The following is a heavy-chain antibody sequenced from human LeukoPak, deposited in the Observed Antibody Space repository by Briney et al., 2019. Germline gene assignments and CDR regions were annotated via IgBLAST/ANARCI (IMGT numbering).Heavy chain of an antibody. V-gene: IGHV4-61*01. CDR3: ARDNYGDYPDY. CDR2: IYYSGST. Sequence: SETLSLTCTVSGGSISSSSYYWGWIRQPPGKGLEWIGYIYYSGSTNYNPSLKSRVTISVDTSKNQFSLKLSSVTAADTAVYYCARDNYGDYPDYWGQGTLVTVSS. D-gene: IGHD4-17*01. CDR1: GGSISSSSYY. J-gene: IGHJ4*02.